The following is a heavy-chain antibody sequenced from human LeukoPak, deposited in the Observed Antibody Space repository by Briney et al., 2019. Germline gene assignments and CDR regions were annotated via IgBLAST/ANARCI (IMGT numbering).Heavy chain of an antibody. D-gene: IGHD3-10*01. CDR3: ARDWDYGSGYYFDY. Sequence: PGGSLRLSCAASGFTVSNNYMSWVRQAPGKGLEWVAVISYDGSNKYYADSVKGRFTISRDNSKNTLYLQMNSLRAEDTAVYYCARDWDYGSGYYFDYWGQGTLVTVSS. CDR1: GFTVSNNY. V-gene: IGHV3-30-3*01. J-gene: IGHJ4*02. CDR2: ISYDGSNK.